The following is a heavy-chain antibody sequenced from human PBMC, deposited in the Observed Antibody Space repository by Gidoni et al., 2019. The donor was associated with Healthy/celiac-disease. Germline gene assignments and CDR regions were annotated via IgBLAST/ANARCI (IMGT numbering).Heavy chain of an antibody. J-gene: IGHJ6*03. CDR2: ISAYNGNT. CDR1: GYTFTSYG. CDR3: ARLVRRHSSSSDYYYYYMDV. Sequence: QVQLVQSGAEVKKPGASVKVSCKASGYTFTSYGISWVRQAPGQGLEWMGWISAYNGNTNYAQKLQGRGTMTTDTSTSTAYMELRSLRSDDTAVYYCARLVRRHSSSSDYYYYYMDVWGKGTTVTVSS. D-gene: IGHD6-6*01. V-gene: IGHV1-18*04.